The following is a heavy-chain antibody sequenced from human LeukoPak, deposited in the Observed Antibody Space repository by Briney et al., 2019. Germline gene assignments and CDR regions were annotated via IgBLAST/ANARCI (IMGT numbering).Heavy chain of an antibody. CDR2: IISSSSYI. CDR1: GFTFSSYS. D-gene: IGHD3-22*01. Sequence: GGSLRLSCAASGFTFSSYSMNWVRQAPGKGLELVSSIISSSSYIYYADSVKGRFTISRDNAKNSLYLQMNSLRAEDTAVYYCARDSLPYYDSSGYYRSWFDPWGQGTLVTVSS. J-gene: IGHJ5*02. CDR3: ARDSLPYYDSSGYYRSWFDP. V-gene: IGHV3-21*01.